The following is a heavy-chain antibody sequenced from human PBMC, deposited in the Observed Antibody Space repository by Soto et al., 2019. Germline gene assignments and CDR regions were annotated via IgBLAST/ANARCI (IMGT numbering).Heavy chain of an antibody. CDR1: GGSFSGYY. CDR3: ARGRGYCSSTSCYNYFDY. D-gene: IGHD2-2*02. Sequence: SETLSLTCAVYGGSFSGYYWSWIRQPPGKGLEWIGEINHSGSTNYNPSLKSRVTISVDTSKNQFSLKLSSVTAADTAVYYCARGRGYCSSTSCYNYFDYWGQGTLVTVSS. V-gene: IGHV4-34*01. J-gene: IGHJ4*02. CDR2: INHSGST.